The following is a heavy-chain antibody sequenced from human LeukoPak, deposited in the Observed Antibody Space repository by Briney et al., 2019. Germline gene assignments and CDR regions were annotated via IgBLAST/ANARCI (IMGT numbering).Heavy chain of an antibody. J-gene: IGHJ4*02. CDR1: GGSFSGYY. CDR2: INHSGST. CDR3: ARLPTIVVVPAAADY. V-gene: IGHV4-34*01. Sequence: PSETLSLTCAVYGGSFSGYYWSWIRQPPGKGLEWIGEINHSGSTNYNPSLKSRVTISVDTSKNQFSLKLSSVTAADTAVYYCARLPTIVVVPAAADYWGQGTLVTVSS. D-gene: IGHD2-2*01.